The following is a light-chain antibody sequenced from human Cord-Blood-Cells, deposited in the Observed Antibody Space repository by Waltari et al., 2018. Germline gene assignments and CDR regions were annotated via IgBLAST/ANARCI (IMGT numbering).Light chain of an antibody. CDR1: QIISRW. CDR3: QQYNSYAPWT. CDR2: KTS. J-gene: IGKJ1*01. V-gene: IGKV1-5*03. Sequence: DIQMTQSPSTLSASVGDRVTITCRASQIISRWLAWYQQKPGKAPKLLIYKTSSLESCVPARFSGSGSGTEFTLTVSCLQPDDFATYYGQQYNSYAPWTFGQGTKVESK.